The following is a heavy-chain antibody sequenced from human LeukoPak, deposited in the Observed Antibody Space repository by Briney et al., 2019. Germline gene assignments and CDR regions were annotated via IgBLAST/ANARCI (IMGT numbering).Heavy chain of an antibody. V-gene: IGHV4-39*07. Sequence: SETLSLTCTVSGDSIRSTTFYWGWIRQPPGKGLEWIGSIYYSGNTYYNPSLMSRVTISVDTSKNQFSLKLRSVTAADTAVYYCARGPRFGELLWHWFDPWGQGTLVTVSS. J-gene: IGHJ5*02. CDR1: GDSIRSTTFY. D-gene: IGHD3-10*01. CDR2: IYYSGNT. CDR3: ARGPRFGELLWHWFDP.